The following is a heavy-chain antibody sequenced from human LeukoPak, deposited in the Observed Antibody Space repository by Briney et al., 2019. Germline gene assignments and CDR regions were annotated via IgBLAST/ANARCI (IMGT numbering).Heavy chain of an antibody. CDR3: ARGVTGTTIGSFDI. D-gene: IGHD1-20*01. V-gene: IGHV4-59*01. Sequence: SETLSLTCTVSGGSISSYYWSWLRQPPGKGLEWIGYIYYSGSTNYNPSLKSRVTISVDTSKNQFSLKLSSVTAADTALYYCARGVTGTTIGSFDIWGQGTMVTVSS. J-gene: IGHJ3*02. CDR1: GGSISSYY. CDR2: IYYSGST.